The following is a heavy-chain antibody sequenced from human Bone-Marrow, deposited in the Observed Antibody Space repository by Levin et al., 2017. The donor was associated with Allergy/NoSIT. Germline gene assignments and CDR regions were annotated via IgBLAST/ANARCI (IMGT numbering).Heavy chain of an antibody. CDR2: ISGSGGST. V-gene: IGHV3-23*01. Sequence: SCAASGFTLRSYAMSWVRQAPGKGLEWVSAISGSGGSTYYADSVKGRFTISRDNSKNTVYLQMNSLRAEDTAVYYCAKDHGYSYGFNWFDPWGQGTLVTVSP. CDR1: GFTLRSYA. D-gene: IGHD5-18*01. J-gene: IGHJ5*02. CDR3: AKDHGYSYGFNWFDP.